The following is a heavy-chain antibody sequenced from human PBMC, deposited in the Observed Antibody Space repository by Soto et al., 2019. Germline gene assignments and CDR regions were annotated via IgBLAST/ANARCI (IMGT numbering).Heavy chain of an antibody. J-gene: IGHJ6*02. CDR2: IYYSERT. CDR3: VRELKSPPSGMDV. Sequence: SETLSLTCTVSGGSISSGGYYWSWIRQQTGKGLEWIGYIYYSERTYYNPSLKSRVTISVDTSKNQFSLKLSSVTAADTSVYYCVRELKSPPSGMDVCGQGTTVTLS. CDR1: GGSISSGGYY. V-gene: IGHV4-31*03.